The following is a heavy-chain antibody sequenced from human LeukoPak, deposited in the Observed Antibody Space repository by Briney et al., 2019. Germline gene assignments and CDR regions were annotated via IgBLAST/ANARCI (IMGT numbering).Heavy chain of an antibody. Sequence: SETLTLTCTVSGGSINSYYWSWIRQPPGKGLEWIGYIYYSGSTNYNPSLKSRVTISRDTSKNQFSLKLRSVTAADTAVYYCTSGGMVSGDYWGHGTLVTVSS. CDR2: IYYSGST. V-gene: IGHV4-59*01. CDR1: GGSINSYY. D-gene: IGHD2-8*01. CDR3: TSGGMVSGDY. J-gene: IGHJ4*01.